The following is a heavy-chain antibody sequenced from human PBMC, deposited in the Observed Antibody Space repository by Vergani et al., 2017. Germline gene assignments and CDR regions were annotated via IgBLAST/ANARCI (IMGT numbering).Heavy chain of an antibody. CDR3: AGHSTVEWLVKLGWIDP. V-gene: IGHV4-39*01. D-gene: IGHD6-19*01. Sequence: QLQLQESGPGLVKPSATLSLTCSVSGASIISSNYYWGWIRQPPGKGLECIASIYYSGSTYYNPSLKSRVTISVDTSKNQFSLKLSSVTAADTAVYFCAGHSTVEWLVKLGWIDPWGQGILVTVSS. J-gene: IGHJ5*02. CDR2: IYYSGST. CDR1: GASIISSNYY.